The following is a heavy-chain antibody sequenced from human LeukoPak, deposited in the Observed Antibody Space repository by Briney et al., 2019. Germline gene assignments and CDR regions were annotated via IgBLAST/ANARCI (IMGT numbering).Heavy chain of an antibody. J-gene: IGHJ4*02. D-gene: IGHD3-9*01. V-gene: IGHV1-2*06. CDR2: INPNSGGT. CDR1: GYTFTDYY. CDR3: ARDLFRVADYDILTGYYSY. Sequence: ASVKVSCKASGYTFTDYYMHWVRQAPGQGLEWMGRINPNSGGTNYAQKFQGRVTMTRDTSISTAYMELSRLRSDDTAVYYCARDLFRVADYDILTGYYSYWGQGTLVTVSS.